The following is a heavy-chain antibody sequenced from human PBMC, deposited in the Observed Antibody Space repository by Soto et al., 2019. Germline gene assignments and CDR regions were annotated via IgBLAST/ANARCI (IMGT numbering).Heavy chain of an antibody. Sequence: GGSLRLSCEFSGLTLSHYCMHSIRQSPGKGLMWVTHISTDAHMTNYANSVRGRFTVSRDNARNTVYLQMNSLRVDDTAVYYCAADDGAGLKYWGQGTWVTVS. CDR1: GLTLSHYC. J-gene: IGHJ4*02. CDR2: ISTDAHMT. CDR3: AADDGAGLKY. V-gene: IGHV3-74*01. D-gene: IGHD3-16*01.